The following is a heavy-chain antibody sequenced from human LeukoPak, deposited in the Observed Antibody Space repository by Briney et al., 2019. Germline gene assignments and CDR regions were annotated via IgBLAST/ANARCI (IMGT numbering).Heavy chain of an antibody. J-gene: IGHJ3*02. D-gene: IGHD3-22*01. CDR2: IGTAGDT. V-gene: IGHV3-13*01. CDR3: ARARGADYYDSSSPTDAFDI. CDR1: GFTFSSYD. Sequence: PGGSLRLSCAVSGFTFSSYDMHWVRQATGKGLEWLSAIGTAGDTYYPGSVKGRFTISRENAKNSLYLQMNRLRAGDTAVYYCARARGADYYDSSSPTDAFDIWGQGTMVTVSS.